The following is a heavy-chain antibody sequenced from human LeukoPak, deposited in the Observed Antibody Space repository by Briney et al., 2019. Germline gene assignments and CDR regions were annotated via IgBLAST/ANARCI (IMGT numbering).Heavy chain of an antibody. CDR3: ARQFMITFGGVIAD. CDR2: IYHSGST. J-gene: IGHJ4*02. D-gene: IGHD3-16*02. CDR1: GYSISSGYY. V-gene: IGHV4-38-2*02. Sequence: PSETLSLTCTVSGYSISSGYYWGWIRPPPRKGLEWIGNIYHSGSTYYNPSLKSRVTISVDRSKNQFSVKLKSVTAADRAVYYFARQFMITFGGVIADWGLGTLVTVS.